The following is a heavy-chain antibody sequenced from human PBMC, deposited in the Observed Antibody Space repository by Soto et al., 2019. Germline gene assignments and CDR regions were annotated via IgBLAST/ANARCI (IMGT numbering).Heavy chain of an antibody. J-gene: IGHJ6*02. V-gene: IGHV4-39*01. CDR3: ARASPEHRYGMDV. Sequence: SETLSLTCTVSGGSISSSSYYWGWIRQPPGKGLEWIGSIYYSGSTYYNPSLKSRVTISVDTSKNQFSLKLSSVTAADTAVYYCARASPEHRYGMDVWGQGTTVTVPS. CDR2: IYYSGST. CDR1: GGSISSSSYY.